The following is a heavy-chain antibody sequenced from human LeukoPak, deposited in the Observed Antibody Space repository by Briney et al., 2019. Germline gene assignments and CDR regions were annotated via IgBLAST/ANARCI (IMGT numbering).Heavy chain of an antibody. CDR2: IYTSGST. Sequence: SETLSLTCTVSGGSISSGSYYWSRIRQPARKGLEWIGRIYTSGSTNYNPSLKSRVAISVDTSKNQFSLKLSSVTAADTAVYYCASESYSSAVDYWGQGTLVTVSS. D-gene: IGHD6-19*01. J-gene: IGHJ4*02. V-gene: IGHV4-61*02. CDR1: GGSISSGSYY. CDR3: ASESYSSAVDY.